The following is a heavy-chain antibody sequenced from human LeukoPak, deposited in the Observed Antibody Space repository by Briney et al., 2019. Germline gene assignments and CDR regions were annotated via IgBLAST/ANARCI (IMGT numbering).Heavy chain of an antibody. J-gene: IGHJ5*02. Sequence: GGSLRLSCAASGFTFSSYGMSWVRQAPGKGLEWVSAISGSGGSTYYADSVKGRFTISRDNSKNTLYLQMNSLRAEDTAVYYCAKAGYDSSGYYNWFDPWGQGTLVTVSS. V-gene: IGHV3-23*01. CDR3: AKAGYDSSGYYNWFDP. D-gene: IGHD3-22*01. CDR1: GFTFSSYG. CDR2: ISGSGGST.